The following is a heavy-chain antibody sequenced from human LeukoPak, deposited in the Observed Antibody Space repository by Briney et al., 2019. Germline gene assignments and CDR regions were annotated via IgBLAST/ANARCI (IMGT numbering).Heavy chain of an antibody. D-gene: IGHD6-19*01. V-gene: IGHV3-30-3*01. J-gene: IGHJ4*02. CDR3: AKDSLVGGWLVGYSFDS. Sequence: GGSLTLSCAASGFTFSSYAMHWVRQAPGKGLEWVAVILYDGSNKYYADSVKGRFTISRDNSKNTLFLQMNSLRAEDTAVYYCAKDSLVGGWLVGYSFDSWGQGTLVTVPS. CDR1: GFTFSSYA. CDR2: ILYDGSNK.